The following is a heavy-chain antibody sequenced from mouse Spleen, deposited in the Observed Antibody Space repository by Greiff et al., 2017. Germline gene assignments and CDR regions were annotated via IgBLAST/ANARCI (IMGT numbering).Heavy chain of an antibody. J-gene: IGHJ2*01. V-gene: IGHV3-6*01. CDR2: ISYDGSN. CDR3: ARRGGYDSPGY. Sequence: DVQLQESGPGLVKPSQSLSLTCSVTGYSITSGYYWNWIRQFPGNKLEWMGYISYDGSNNYNPSLKNRISITRDTSKNQFFLKLNSVTTEDTATYYCARRGGYDSPGYWGQGTTLTVSS. D-gene: IGHD2-4*01. CDR1: GYSITSGYY.